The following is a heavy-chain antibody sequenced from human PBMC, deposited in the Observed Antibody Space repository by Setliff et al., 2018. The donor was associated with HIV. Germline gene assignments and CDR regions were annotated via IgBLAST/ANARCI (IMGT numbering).Heavy chain of an antibody. D-gene: IGHD2-15*01. V-gene: IGHV5-51*01. J-gene: IGHJ6*02. CDR2: IYPGDSDT. CDR1: GYSFSSYW. CDR3: ARLGGICSGGSCTALAYTMDV. Sequence: GESLKISCKGSGYSFSSYWIGWVRQMPGKGLEWMGIIYPGDSDTRYSPSFQGQVTISADKSISTAYLQCSSLKASDTAMYYCARLGGICSGGSCTALAYTMDVWGQGTTVTVAS.